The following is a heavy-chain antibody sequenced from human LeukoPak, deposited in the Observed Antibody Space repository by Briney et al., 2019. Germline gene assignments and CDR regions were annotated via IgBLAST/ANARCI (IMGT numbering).Heavy chain of an antibody. Sequence: GGSLRLSCAASGFTFSTYWLMWVRQAPGKGLEWVANINPGGSAEYYVDSVKGRFTISRDNARNSVYLQMNSLRGEGTAVYYCARLSVRADTVEYWGQGTLVTVSS. CDR3: ARLSVRADTVEY. CDR2: INPGGSAE. J-gene: IGHJ4*02. V-gene: IGHV3-7*05. D-gene: IGHD3-10*01. CDR1: GFTFSTYW.